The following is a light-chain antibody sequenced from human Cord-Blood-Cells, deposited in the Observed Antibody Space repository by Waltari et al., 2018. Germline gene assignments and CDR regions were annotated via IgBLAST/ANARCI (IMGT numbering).Light chain of an antibody. CDR3: SAWDSSLSAWV. J-gene: IGLJ3*02. CDR1: SNNVCNQR. CDR2: RNN. Sequence: QARLTQPPSVSTGLRQTPPLTSTGNSNNVCNQRADWLQQHQGHPPKLLSYRNNNRPSGISERLSASRSGNTASLTITGLQPEDEADYYCSAWDSSLSAWVFGGGTKLTVL. V-gene: IGLV10-54*01.